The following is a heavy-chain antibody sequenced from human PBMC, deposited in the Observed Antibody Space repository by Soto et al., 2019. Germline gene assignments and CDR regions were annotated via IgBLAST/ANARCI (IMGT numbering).Heavy chain of an antibody. CDR3: ARAGIQLSYAFDY. CDR1: GTSVSNYY. CDR2: IYTSGST. D-gene: IGHD5-18*01. J-gene: IGHJ4*02. Sequence: PSETLSLTCSVSGTSVSNYYWSWIRQPAGKGLEHIGRIYTSGSTSYNPSLKSRVTMSMDTSQTQIYLNLTSVTAADTAVYYCARAGIQLSYAFDYWGQGILVTVYS. V-gene: IGHV4-4*07.